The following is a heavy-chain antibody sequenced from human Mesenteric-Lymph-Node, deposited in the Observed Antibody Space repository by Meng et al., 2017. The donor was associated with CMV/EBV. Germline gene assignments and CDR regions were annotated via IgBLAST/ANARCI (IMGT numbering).Heavy chain of an antibody. CDR1: GGTFSSYT. CDR2: SIPILGIA. Sequence: QVQLVQSGAEVKKPGSSVKVSCKASGGTFSSYTISWVRQAPGKGLEWMGRSIPILGIANYAQKFQGRVTITADKSTSTAYMELSSLRSEDTAVDYCAGGIAAAGSRWFDPWGQGTLVTVSS. J-gene: IGHJ5*02. D-gene: IGHD6-13*01. CDR3: AGGIAAAGSRWFDP. V-gene: IGHV1-69*02.